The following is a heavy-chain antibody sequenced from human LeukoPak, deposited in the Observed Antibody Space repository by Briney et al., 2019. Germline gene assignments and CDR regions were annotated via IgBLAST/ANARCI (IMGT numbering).Heavy chain of an antibody. CDR2: IKQDGSEK. J-gene: IGHJ6*02. D-gene: IGHD6-13*01. Sequence: GGSLRLSCAASGFTFSSYGMHWVRQTPGKGLEWVANIKQDGSEKYYVDSVKGRFTISRDNAKNSLYLQMNSLRAEDTAVYYCARVYGYSSSWYDYYGMDVWGQGTTVTVSS. CDR1: GFTFSSYG. CDR3: ARVYGYSSSWYDYYGMDV. V-gene: IGHV3-7*01.